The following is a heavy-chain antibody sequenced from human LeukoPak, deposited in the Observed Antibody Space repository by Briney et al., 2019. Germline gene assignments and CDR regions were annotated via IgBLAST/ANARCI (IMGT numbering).Heavy chain of an antibody. CDR2: IQYDGSNK. CDR3: ARWIGAAGIEYHYYMDV. Sequence: GGSLRLSCAAFGFTFRSYGMHGVRQAPGKGLEWMAFIQYDGSNKYYADSVKGRFTISRDNSKNTLDLQMDSLRPEDTAVYYCARWIGAAGIEYHYYMDVWGRGTTVTVSS. CDR1: GFTFRSYG. J-gene: IGHJ6*03. D-gene: IGHD6-13*01. V-gene: IGHV3-30*02.